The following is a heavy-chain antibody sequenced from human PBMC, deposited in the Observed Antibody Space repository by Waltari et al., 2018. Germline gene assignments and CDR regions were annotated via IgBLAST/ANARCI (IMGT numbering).Heavy chain of an antibody. D-gene: IGHD3-3*01. Sequence: QVLLVQSGADVKKPGASVKVSCRASGYSFSDFGISWVRQAPGQGLEGMGWISANNGHTNHARKFEDRLNMTKDTSTATVYMELSDLTSDDTAVYFCARERHRLMEVGYLMALDPWGQGTLVTVSS. CDR1: GYSFSDFG. CDR3: ARERHRLMEVGYLMALDP. CDR2: ISANNGHT. V-gene: IGHV1-18*01. J-gene: IGHJ5*02.